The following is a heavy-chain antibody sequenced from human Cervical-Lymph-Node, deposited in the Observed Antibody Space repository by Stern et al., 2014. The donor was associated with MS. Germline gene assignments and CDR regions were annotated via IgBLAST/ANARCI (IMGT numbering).Heavy chain of an antibody. V-gene: IGHV1-69*01. CDR1: GGTFSSYA. D-gene: IGHD3-9*01. CDR3: ARVWSYDILTGYSY. Sequence: MQLVESGAEVKKPGSSVKVSCKASGGTFSSYAISWVRQAPGQGLEWRGGIIPIFGRANYAQKFQGRVTITADESTSTAYMELSSLRSEDTAVYYCARVWSYDILTGYSYWGQGTLVTVSS. CDR2: IIPIFGRA. J-gene: IGHJ4*02.